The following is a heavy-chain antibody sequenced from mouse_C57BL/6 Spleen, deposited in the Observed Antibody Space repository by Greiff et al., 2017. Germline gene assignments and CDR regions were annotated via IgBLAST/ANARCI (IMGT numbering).Heavy chain of an antibody. CDR3: AREGGLGDAMDY. D-gene: IGHD4-1*01. V-gene: IGHV5-4*01. J-gene: IGHJ4*01. CDR2: ISDGGSYT. Sequence: EVMLVESGGGLVKPGGSLKLSCAASGFTFSSYAMSWVRQTPEKRLEWVATISDGGSYTYYPDNVKGRFTISRDNAKNNLYLQMSHLKSEDTAMYYCAREGGLGDAMDYWGQGTSVTVSS. CDR1: GFTFSSYA.